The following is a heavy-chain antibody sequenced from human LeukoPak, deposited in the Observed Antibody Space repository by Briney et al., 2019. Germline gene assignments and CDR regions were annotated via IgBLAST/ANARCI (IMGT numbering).Heavy chain of an antibody. D-gene: IGHD3-22*01. V-gene: IGHV3-53*01. J-gene: IGHJ3*02. CDR1: GFTVTGNY. Sequence: GGSLRLSCAASGFTVTGNYMSWVRQAPGKGLEWVSVTYTGGNSYYAGSVQGRFIISRDISKNTLYLQMNNLRAEDSALYYCARGGRGSAAVVAPRSFDIWGQGTMVTVSS. CDR3: ARGGRGSAAVVAPRSFDI. CDR2: TYTGGNS.